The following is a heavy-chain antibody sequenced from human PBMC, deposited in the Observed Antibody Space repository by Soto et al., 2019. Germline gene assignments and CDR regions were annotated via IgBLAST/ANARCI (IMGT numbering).Heavy chain of an antibody. D-gene: IGHD3-22*01. J-gene: IGHJ4*02. Sequence: ASVKVSCKASGGTFSSYAISWVRQAPGQGLEWMGGIIPIFGTANYAQKFQGRVTITADESTSTAYMELSSLGSEDTAVYYCARDLDSSGYYWDWGQGTLVTVSS. CDR3: ARDLDSSGYYWD. CDR2: IIPIFGTA. V-gene: IGHV1-69*13. CDR1: GGTFSSYA.